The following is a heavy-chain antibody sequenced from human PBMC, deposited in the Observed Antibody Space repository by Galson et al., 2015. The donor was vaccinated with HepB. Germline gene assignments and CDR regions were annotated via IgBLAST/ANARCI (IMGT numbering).Heavy chain of an antibody. D-gene: IGHD2-2*01. CDR3: ARDGAYCSSTSCYDHYYYGMDV. CDR2: ISAYNGNT. V-gene: IGHV1-18*04. CDR1: GYTFTSYG. J-gene: IGHJ6*02. Sequence: QSGAEVKKPGASVKVSCKASGYTFTSYGISWVRQAPGQGLEWMGWISAYNGNTNYAQKLQGRVTMTTDTSTSTAYMELRSLRSDDTAVYYCARDGAYCSSTSCYDHYYYGMDVWGQGTTVTVSS.